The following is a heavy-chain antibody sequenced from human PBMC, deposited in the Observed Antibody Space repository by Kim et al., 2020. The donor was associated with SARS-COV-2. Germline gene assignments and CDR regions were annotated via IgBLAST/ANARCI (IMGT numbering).Heavy chain of an antibody. V-gene: IGHV4-30-2*04. CDR3: ARTGYSSGWYELGYWYFDL. Sequence: RVTISVDTSKNQFSLKLSSVTAADTAVYYCARTGYSSGWYELGYWYFDLWGRGTLVTVSS. J-gene: IGHJ2*01. D-gene: IGHD6-19*01.